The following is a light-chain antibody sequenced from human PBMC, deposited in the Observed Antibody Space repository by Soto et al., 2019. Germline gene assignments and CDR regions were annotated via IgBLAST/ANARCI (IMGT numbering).Light chain of an antibody. Sequence: QTVVTQPASVSGSPGQSVTISRTGTTRNVGLYQAISWYQQHPGKAPKLILYEVNQRPSGVSNRFSGSKSGNTASLTISGLQPEDEADYYCCSYASSSTYVFGTGTKLTVL. CDR1: TRNVGLYQA. J-gene: IGLJ1*01. CDR3: CSYASSSTYV. CDR2: EVN. V-gene: IGLV2-23*02.